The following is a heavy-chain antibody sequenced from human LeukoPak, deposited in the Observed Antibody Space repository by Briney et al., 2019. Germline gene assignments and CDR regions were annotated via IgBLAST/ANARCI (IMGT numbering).Heavy chain of an antibody. CDR1: GGSFSGYY. D-gene: IGHD5-24*01. Sequence: SGTLSLTCAVYGGSFSGYYWGWIRQPPGKGLEWIGYIYYSGSTYYNPSLKSRVTISVDTSKNQFSLKLSSVTAADTAVYYCARREDGRYTIDYWGQGTLVTVSS. V-gene: IGHV4-34*01. CDR3: ARREDGRYTIDY. CDR2: IYYSGST. J-gene: IGHJ4*02.